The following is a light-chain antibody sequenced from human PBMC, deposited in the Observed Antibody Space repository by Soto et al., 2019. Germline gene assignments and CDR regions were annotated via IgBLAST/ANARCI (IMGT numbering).Light chain of an antibody. Sequence: QSFLTQSPSASGTPWQRVTMSCSGSTSNIGSKTVNWYRQLPGTAPKLLIYSNDQRPSGVPDRFSGSKSGTSASLAISGLQSEDEADYYCAAWDAILNGYVFGTGTKVTVL. CDR1: TSNIGSKT. V-gene: IGLV1-44*01. CDR3: AAWDAILNGYV. CDR2: SND. J-gene: IGLJ1*01.